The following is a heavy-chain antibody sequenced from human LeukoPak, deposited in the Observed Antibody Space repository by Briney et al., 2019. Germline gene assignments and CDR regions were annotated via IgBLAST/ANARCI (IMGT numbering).Heavy chain of an antibody. J-gene: IGHJ4*02. CDR1: GFTFSSYW. Sequence: PGGSLRLSCVASGFTFSSYWMSWVRQAPGKGLEWVANIKQDGSEKYYVDSVKGRFTISRDNAKNSLYLQMNSLRAEDTAVYYCARERGYYDYWGQGTLVTVSS. CDR3: ARERGYYDY. D-gene: IGHD3-22*01. V-gene: IGHV3-7*01. CDR2: IKQDGSEK.